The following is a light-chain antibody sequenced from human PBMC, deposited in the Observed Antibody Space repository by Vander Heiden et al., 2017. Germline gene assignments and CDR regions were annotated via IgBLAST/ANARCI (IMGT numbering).Light chain of an antibody. V-gene: IGKV1-39*01. Sequence: DIQMTQSPSSLSASVGDRVTITCRASQSISSYLNWYQQKPGKAPKLLIYAASSLQSGVPSRFSGSGSGTDFTLTISSLQPEDFATYYFQQSYSTQTFGQGTKLEIK. CDR1: QSISSY. CDR3: QQSYSTQT. J-gene: IGKJ2*01. CDR2: AAS.